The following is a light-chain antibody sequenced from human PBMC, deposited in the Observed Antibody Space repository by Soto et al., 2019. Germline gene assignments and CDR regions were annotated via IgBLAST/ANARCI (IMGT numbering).Light chain of an antibody. CDR3: NSCTDNTSLI. CDR1: SSDVGDYKY. V-gene: IGLV2-14*01. Sequence: QSVLTQPASVSGSPGQSITISCTGTSSDVGDYKYVSWYQQHPGKAPKLIIYEVSNRPSGISNRFSGSKSGNTASLTISGLQAEDEADYYCNSCTDNTSLIFGGGTKLTVL. CDR2: EVS. J-gene: IGLJ2*01.